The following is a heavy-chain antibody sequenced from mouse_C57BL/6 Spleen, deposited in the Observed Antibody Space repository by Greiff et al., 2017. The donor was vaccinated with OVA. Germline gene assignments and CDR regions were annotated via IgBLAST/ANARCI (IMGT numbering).Heavy chain of an antibody. J-gene: IGHJ4*01. CDR1: GYTFTDYN. D-gene: IGHD2-1*01. CDR2: INPNNGGT. V-gene: IGHV1-22*01. Sequence: VHVKQSGPELVKPGASVKMSCKASGYTFTDYNMHWVKQSHGKSLEWIGYINPNNGGTSYNQKFKGKATLTVNKSSSTAYMELRSLTSEDSAVYYCAIYQSYAMDYWGQGTSVTVSS. CDR3: AIYQSYAMDY.